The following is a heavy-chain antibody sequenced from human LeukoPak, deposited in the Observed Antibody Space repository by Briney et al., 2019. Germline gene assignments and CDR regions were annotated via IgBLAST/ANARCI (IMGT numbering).Heavy chain of an antibody. V-gene: IGHV3-23*01. Sequence: GGSLRLSCAASGFTFSRYAMSWVRQAPGKGLERVCGISSSGESPYYADSVEGRFTVSRDNSKNTFYLEISSLRAEDTAVYYCAKKSRDGYNPFDYLGQGTLVTVSS. CDR3: AKKSRDGYNPFDY. CDR2: ISSSGESP. CDR1: GFTFSRYA. J-gene: IGHJ4*02. D-gene: IGHD5-24*01.